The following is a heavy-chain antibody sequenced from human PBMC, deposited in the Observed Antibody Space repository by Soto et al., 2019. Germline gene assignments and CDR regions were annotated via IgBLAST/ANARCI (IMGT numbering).Heavy chain of an antibody. CDR2: ISGSGIST. D-gene: IGHD2-21*01. Sequence: EVQLLESGGGLVQPGGSPRLSCAASGLTFSSSAMYWVRQAPGKGLEWVSGISGSGISTYYADSVKGRFTISRDNSKNTLYLQMNSLRVEDTAVYYCARDKFADWGQGTLVTVSS. J-gene: IGHJ4*02. V-gene: IGHV3-23*01. CDR3: ARDKFAD. CDR1: GLTFSSSA.